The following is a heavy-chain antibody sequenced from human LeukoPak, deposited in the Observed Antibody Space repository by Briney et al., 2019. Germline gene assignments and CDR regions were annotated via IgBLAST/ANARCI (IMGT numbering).Heavy chain of an antibody. V-gene: IGHV3-23*01. Sequence: GGSLRLSCAASGFTFSSYAMSWVRQAPGKGLEWVSAISGGGGSTYYADSVKGRFTISRDNSKNTLYLQMNSLRAEDTAVYHCAKDSVIRYYYDSSAPDYWGQGTLVTVSS. J-gene: IGHJ4*02. CDR3: AKDSVIRYYYDSSAPDY. D-gene: IGHD3-22*01. CDR2: ISGGGGST. CDR1: GFTFSSYA.